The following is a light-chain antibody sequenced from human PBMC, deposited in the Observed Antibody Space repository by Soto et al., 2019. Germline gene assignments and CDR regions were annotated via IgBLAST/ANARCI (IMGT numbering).Light chain of an antibody. CDR3: SSYAGSYTFDSV. CDR1: SSDVGGYNY. V-gene: IGLV2-11*01. Sequence: QSALTQPRSVSGSPGQSVTISCTGTSSDVGGYNYVSWYQQHPDKAPKLMIYDVSKRPSGVPDRFSGSKSGNTASLTISGLQAEDEADYYCSSYAGSYTFDSVFGTGTKVTVL. CDR2: DVS. J-gene: IGLJ1*01.